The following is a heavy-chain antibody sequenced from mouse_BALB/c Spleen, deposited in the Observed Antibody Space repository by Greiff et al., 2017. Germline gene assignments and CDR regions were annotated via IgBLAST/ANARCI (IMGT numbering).Heavy chain of an antibody. J-gene: IGHJ3*01. D-gene: IGHD6-5*01. CDR2: SRNKANDYTT. V-gene: IGHV7-1*02. Sequence: EVKLMESGGGLVQPGGSLRLSCAPSGFTFSDFYMEWVRQPPGKRLEWIAASRNKANDYTTEYSASVKGRFIVSRDTSQSILYLQMNALRAEDTAIYYCARGGMQYGFAYWGQGTLVTVSA. CDR3: ARGGMQYGFAY. CDR1: GFTFSDFY.